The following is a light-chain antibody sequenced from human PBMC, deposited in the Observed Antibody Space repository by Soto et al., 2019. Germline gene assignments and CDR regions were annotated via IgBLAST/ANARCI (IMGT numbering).Light chain of an antibody. CDR2: AAS. V-gene: IGKV1-39*01. Sequence: DIQMTQSPSSLSASVGDRVTITCRARQSISSYLNWYQQKPGKAPKLLIYAASSLQSGVPSRFSGSGSGTDLTLTISSLQPEDFATYYCQQSYRTPPWTFGQGTKVEIK. CDR3: QQSYRTPPWT. J-gene: IGKJ1*01. CDR1: QSISSY.